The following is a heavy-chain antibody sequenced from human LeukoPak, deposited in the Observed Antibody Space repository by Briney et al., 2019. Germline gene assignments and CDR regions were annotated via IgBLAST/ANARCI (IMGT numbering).Heavy chain of an antibody. D-gene: IGHD3-10*02. CDR1: GGSFSGYY. CDR3: ARGGLFSDY. V-gene: IGHV4-34*01. CDR2: INHSGST. J-gene: IGHJ4*02. Sequence: PSETLSLTCAVYGGSFSGYYWSWIRQPPGKGLEWIGEINHSGSTNYNPSFKSRVTISVDTSKNQFSLKLSSVTAADTAVYYCARGGLFSDYWGQGTLVTVSS.